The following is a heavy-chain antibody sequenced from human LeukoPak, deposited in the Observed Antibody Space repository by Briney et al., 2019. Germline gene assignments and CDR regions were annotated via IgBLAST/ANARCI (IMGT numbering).Heavy chain of an antibody. V-gene: IGHV1-2*02. CDR1: GYTFTGYY. D-gene: IGHD2-2*01. J-gene: IGHJ5*02. CDR2: INPNSGGT. CDR3: ARYGYCSSTSCYNWFDP. Sequence: ASVKVSCKASGYTFTGYYMHWVRQAPGQGLEWMGWINPNSGGTNYARKFQGRVTMTRDTSISTAYMELSRLRSDDTAVYYCARYGYCSSTSCYNWFDPWGQGTLVTVSS.